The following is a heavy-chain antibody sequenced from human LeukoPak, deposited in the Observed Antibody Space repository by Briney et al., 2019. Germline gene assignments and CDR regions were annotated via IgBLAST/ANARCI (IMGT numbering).Heavy chain of an antibody. D-gene: IGHD6-13*01. J-gene: IGHJ4*02. V-gene: IGHV4-34*01. CDR1: GGSFSGYY. CDR2: INHSGST. CDR3: ARGRRYSSSWYGAYYFDY. Sequence: SETLSLTCAVYGGSFSGYYWSWISQPPGKGMEWIGEINHSGSTNYNPSLKSRVTISVDTSKNQFSLKLSSVTAADTAVYYCARGRRYSSSWYGAYYFDYWGQGTLVTVSS.